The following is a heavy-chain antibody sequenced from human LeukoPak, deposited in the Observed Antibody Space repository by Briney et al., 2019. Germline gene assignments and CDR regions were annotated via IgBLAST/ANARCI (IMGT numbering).Heavy chain of an antibody. CDR3: ARGDDYGDDGWLDP. CDR2: INHSGST. CDR1: GGPFSGYY. J-gene: IGHJ5*02. D-gene: IGHD4-17*01. Sequence: SETLSLTCAVYGGPFSGYYWSWIRQPPGKGLEWIGEINHSGSTNYNPSLKSRVTISVDTSKNQFSLKLSSVTAADTAVYYCARGDDYGDDGWLDPWGQGTLVTVSS. V-gene: IGHV4-34*01.